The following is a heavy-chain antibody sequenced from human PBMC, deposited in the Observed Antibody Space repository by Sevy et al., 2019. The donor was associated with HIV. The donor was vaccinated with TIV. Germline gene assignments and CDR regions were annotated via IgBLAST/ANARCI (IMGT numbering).Heavy chain of an antibody. V-gene: IGHV1-24*01. J-gene: IGHJ4*02. CDR2: FDPEDSET. CDR3: ATTKDYYDSSGSPFDD. CDR1: GSTLTRLA. Sequence: ASVKVSCKVSGSTLTRLAIHWVRQAPGKGPEWMGSFDPEDSETIYSQKFQGRVTMTEDTSTDTGYMELSSLRSEDTAVYYCATTKDYYDSSGSPFDDWGQGTLVTVSS. D-gene: IGHD3-22*01.